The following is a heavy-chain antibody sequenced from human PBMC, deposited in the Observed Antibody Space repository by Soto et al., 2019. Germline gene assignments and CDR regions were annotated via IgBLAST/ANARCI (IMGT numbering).Heavy chain of an antibody. V-gene: IGHV3-23*01. J-gene: IGHJ4*02. D-gene: IGHD6-13*01. CDR2: VSGSGGNT. CDR1: GFTFSNYA. Sequence: GGSLRLSCAASGFTFSNYAMSWVRQAPGKGLEWVSAVSGSGGNTYYADSVQGRFTISRDNSKNVLNLQMNSLRAEDTAVYYCAKLNLFVSAAAGRGPFDYWGQGTLVTVSS. CDR3: AKLNLFVSAAAGRGPFDY.